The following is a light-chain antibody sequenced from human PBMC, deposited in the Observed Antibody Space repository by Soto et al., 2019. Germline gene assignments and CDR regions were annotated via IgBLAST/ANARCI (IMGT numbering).Light chain of an antibody. V-gene: IGLV2-11*01. CDR1: SSDVAIYNY. Sequence: QSVLTQPRSVSGSPGQSVTISCTGTSSDVAIYNYISWYQQHPGEAPKLMIHDVSERPSGVPDRFSGSKSGSTASLTISGLQAEDEAHYYCCSSTGISTLLFATGTKVTVL. CDR3: CSSTGISTLL. J-gene: IGLJ1*01. CDR2: DVS.